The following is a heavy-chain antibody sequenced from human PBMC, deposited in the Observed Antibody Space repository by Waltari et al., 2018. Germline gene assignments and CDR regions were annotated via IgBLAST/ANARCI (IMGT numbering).Heavy chain of an antibody. D-gene: IGHD7-27*01. CDR3: ARGGWGFYLDD. CDR1: GFTFSSYS. Sequence: EVQLVESGGGLVKPGGSLRLSGAASGFTFSSYSMNWVRQAPGKGLGWVSSISSTGSYTHYADSVKGRFTISRDNAKNSLYLQVNSLRAEDTAVYYCARGGWGFYLDDWGQGTLVTFSS. V-gene: IGHV3-21*01. J-gene: IGHJ4*02. CDR2: ISSTGSYT.